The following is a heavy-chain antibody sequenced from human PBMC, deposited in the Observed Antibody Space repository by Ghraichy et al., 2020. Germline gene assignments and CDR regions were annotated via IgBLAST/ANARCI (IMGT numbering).Heavy chain of an antibody. D-gene: IGHD3-3*01. Sequence: SETLALTCTVSGGSISTYYWSWVRQSPGEGLEWIAHIYSCGKYGLKARYNPSLESRLSISLDTSNDQFSLRLSSLTAADSAIYYCARGSLYDFWSGYSYHIDYWGQGILVSVSS. CDR2: IYSCGKYGLKA. CDR3: ARGSLYDFWSGYSYHIDY. CDR1: GGSISTYY. V-gene: IGHV4-59*13. J-gene: IGHJ4*02.